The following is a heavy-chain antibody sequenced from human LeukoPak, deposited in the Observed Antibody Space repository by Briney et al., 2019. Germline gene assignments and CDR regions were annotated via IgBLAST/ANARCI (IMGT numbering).Heavy chain of an antibody. CDR1: GFTFSDYY. Sequence: GGSLRLSCAASGFTFSDYYMSWIRQAPGRGLEWVSYISSSGSTIYYADSVKGRFTISRDNAKNSLYLQMNSLRAEDTAVYYCARDGVMITFGGVIAPYDAFDIWGQGTMVTVSS. CDR3: ARDGVMITFGGVIAPYDAFDI. CDR2: ISSSGSTI. J-gene: IGHJ3*02. D-gene: IGHD3-16*02. V-gene: IGHV3-11*04.